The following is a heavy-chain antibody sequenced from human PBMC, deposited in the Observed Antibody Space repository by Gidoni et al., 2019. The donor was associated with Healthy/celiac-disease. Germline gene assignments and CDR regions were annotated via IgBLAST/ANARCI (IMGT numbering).Heavy chain of an antibody. D-gene: IGHD2-15*01. CDR3: AKDLSGGSCHLA. V-gene: IGHV3-23*01. CDR1: GVPFSSYA. Sequence: EVQLLESGGGLVQPGGSLRLSCAASGVPFSSYAMSWVRQAPGKGLEWVSAISGSGGSTYYADSVKGRFTISRDNSKNTLYLQMNSLRAEDTAVYYCAKDLSGGSCHLAWGQGTLVTVSS. J-gene: IGHJ5*02. CDR2: ISGSGGST.